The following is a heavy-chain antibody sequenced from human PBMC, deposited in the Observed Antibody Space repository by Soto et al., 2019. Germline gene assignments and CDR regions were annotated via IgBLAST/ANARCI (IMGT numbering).Heavy chain of an antibody. CDR1: GYTFTSYY. Sequence: GASLKVSCKASGYTFTSYYMHWVRQAPGQGLEWMGIINPSGGSTSYAQKFLGRVTMTRDTSTSTVSMEVSSRRSEDTAVYYCAXHTSATVERATISHFDYWGEVTVV. V-gene: IGHV1-46*01. CDR3: AXHTSATVERATISHFDY. D-gene: IGHD5-12*01. CDR2: INPSGGST. J-gene: IGHJ4*02.